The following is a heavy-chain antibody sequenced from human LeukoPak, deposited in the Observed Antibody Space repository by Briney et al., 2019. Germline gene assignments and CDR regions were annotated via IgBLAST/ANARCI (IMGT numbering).Heavy chain of an antibody. CDR1: GGSISSGGYY. CDR3: ARGWKYLGWFDP. V-gene: IGHV4-31*03. Sequence: SQTLSLTCTVSGGSISSGGYYWSWIRQHPGKGLEWIGCIYYSGTTYYHPSLTSRVTISVDTSKNQFSLKLSSVTAADTAVYYCARGWKYLGWFDPWRQGTLVTVSS. D-gene: IGHD1-7*01. J-gene: IGHJ5*02. CDR2: IYYSGTT.